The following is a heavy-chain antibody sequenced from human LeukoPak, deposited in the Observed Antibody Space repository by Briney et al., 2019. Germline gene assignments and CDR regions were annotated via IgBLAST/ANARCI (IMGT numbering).Heavy chain of an antibody. V-gene: IGHV4-31*03. CDR1: GGPISSGGYY. D-gene: IGHD4-17*01. CDR3: AREGTYGDSEVLDY. J-gene: IGHJ4*02. CDR2: IYYSGNT. Sequence: SETLSLTCTVSGGPISSGGYYWTWIRQQPGKGLEWIGYIYYSGNTYYNPSLKSRVTISVDTSKNQFSLKLSSVTAADTAVYYCAREGTYGDSEVLDYWGQGTLVTVSS.